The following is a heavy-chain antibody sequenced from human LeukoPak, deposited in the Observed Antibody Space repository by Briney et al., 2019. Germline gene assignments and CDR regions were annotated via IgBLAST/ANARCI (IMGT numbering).Heavy chain of an antibody. CDR2: IFYSGHT. CDR3: ARDTDRISSPGSWFDP. Sequence: SETLSLTCTVSGGSITSHPWSWIRQPPGKGLEWIGYIFYSGHTNYNPSLRSRVTISVDTSKTQFSLRLTSVTAADTAVYFCARDTDRISSPGSWFDPWGQGTLVTVSS. D-gene: IGHD2/OR15-2a*01. J-gene: IGHJ5*02. V-gene: IGHV4-59*11. CDR1: GGSITSHP.